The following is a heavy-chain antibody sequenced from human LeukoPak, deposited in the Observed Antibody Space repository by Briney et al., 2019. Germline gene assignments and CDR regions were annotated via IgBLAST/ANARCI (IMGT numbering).Heavy chain of an antibody. CDR3: ARDPFPFDYGDYFDY. D-gene: IGHD4-17*01. CDR1: GYTFTSYG. CDR2: ISAYNGNT. Sequence: ASVKVSCKASGYTFTSYGISGVRQAPGQGLEWMGWISAYNGNTNYAQKLQGRVTMTTDTSTSTAYMELRSLRSDDTAVYYCARDPFPFDYGDYFDYWGQGTLVTVSS. J-gene: IGHJ4*02. V-gene: IGHV1-18*01.